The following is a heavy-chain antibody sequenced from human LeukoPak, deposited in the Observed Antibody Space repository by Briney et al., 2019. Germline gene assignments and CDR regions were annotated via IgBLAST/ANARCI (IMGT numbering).Heavy chain of an antibody. V-gene: IGHV1-8*03. CDR2: MNPNSGNT. CDR1: GYTFTSYD. Sequence: ASVKVSCKASGYTFTSYDINWVRQATGQGLEWMGWMNPNSGNTGYAQKFQGRVTITRNTSISTAYMELSSLRSEDTAVYYCARGSHPGDYYKILPYYYYYYMDVWGKGTTVTVSS. D-gene: IGHD4-17*01. J-gene: IGHJ6*03. CDR3: ARGSHPGDYYKILPYYYYYYMDV.